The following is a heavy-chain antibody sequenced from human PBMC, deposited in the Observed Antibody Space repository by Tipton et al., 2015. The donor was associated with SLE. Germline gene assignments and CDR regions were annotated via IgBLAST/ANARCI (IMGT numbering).Heavy chain of an antibody. CDR2: ISYDGSNK. J-gene: IGHJ3*02. CDR1: GFTFSSYG. CDR3: AKRLNYYDSSGPGAFDI. V-gene: IGHV3-30*18. Sequence: SLRLSCAASGFTFSSYGMHWVRQAPGKGLEWVAVISYDGSNKYYADSVKGRFTISRDNSKNTLYLQMNSLRAEDTAVYYCAKRLNYYDSSGPGAFDIWGQGTMVTVSS. D-gene: IGHD3-22*01.